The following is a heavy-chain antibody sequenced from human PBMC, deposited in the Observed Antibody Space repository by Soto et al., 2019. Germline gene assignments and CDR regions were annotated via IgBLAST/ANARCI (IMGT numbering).Heavy chain of an antibody. CDR1: GGSFSGYY. CDR3: ARGRLGYCSGGSCQGRPGYWYFDL. Sequence: SETLSLTCAVYGGSFSGYYWSWIRQPPGKGLEWIGEINHSGSTNYNPSLKSRVTISVDTSKNQFSLKLSSVTAADTAVYYCARGRLGYCSGGSCQGRPGYWYFDLWGRGTLVTVSS. D-gene: IGHD2-15*01. J-gene: IGHJ2*01. CDR2: INHSGST. V-gene: IGHV4-34*01.